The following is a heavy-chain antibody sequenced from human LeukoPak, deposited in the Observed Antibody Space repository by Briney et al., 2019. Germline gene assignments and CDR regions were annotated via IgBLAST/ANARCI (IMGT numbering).Heavy chain of an antibody. CDR2: INSDGSST. CDR1: GFTFSSYW. V-gene: IGHV3-74*01. D-gene: IGHD1-26*01. Sequence: GGSLRLSCAASGFTFSSYWMHWVRQAPGKGLVWVSRINSDGSSTSYADSVKGRFTTSRDNSKNTLYLQMNSLRAEDTAVYYCAKDLASGSYAFDIWGQGTMVTVSS. J-gene: IGHJ3*02. CDR3: AKDLASGSYAFDI.